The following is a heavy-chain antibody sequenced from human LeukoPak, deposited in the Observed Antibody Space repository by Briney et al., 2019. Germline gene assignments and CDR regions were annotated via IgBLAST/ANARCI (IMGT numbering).Heavy chain of an antibody. CDR3: ARGSSGWYFDY. CDR1: GFTFSSYA. CDR2: ISYDGSNK. Sequence: GGSLRLSCAASGFTFSSYAMHWVRQAPGKGLGWVAVISYDGSNKYYADSVKGRFTISRDNSKNTLYLQMNSLRAEDTAVYYCARGSSGWYFDYWGQGTLVTVSS. J-gene: IGHJ4*02. D-gene: IGHD6-19*01. V-gene: IGHV3-30-3*01.